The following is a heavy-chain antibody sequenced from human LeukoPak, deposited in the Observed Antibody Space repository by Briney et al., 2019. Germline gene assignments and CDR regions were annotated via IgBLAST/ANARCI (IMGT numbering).Heavy chain of an antibody. Sequence: SETLSLTCTVSGGSISSGDYYWSWIRQPPGKGLEWIGYIYYSGSTYYNPSLKSRVTISVDTSKNQFSLKLSSVTAADTAVYYCARDVTTSNWFDPWGQGTLVTVSS. V-gene: IGHV4-30-4*01. D-gene: IGHD4-17*01. CDR1: GGSISSGDYY. J-gene: IGHJ5*02. CDR2: IYYSGST. CDR3: ARDVTTSNWFDP.